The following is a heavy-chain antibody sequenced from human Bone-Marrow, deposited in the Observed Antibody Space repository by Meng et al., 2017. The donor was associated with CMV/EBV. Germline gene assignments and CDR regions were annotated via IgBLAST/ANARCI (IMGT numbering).Heavy chain of an antibody. Sequence: SCKASAYIFMNFGISWVRQAPVPGLQWMGWVSTFNGNTNYAKRLQGRVTLTTDTSTSTAYMELRSLRSDDTAVYFCARDRYSWDFDYWGQGTLVTVSS. CDR1: AYIFMNFG. J-gene: IGHJ4*02. V-gene: IGHV1-18*01. CDR2: VSTFNGNT. CDR3: ARDRYSWDFDY. D-gene: IGHD1-1*01.